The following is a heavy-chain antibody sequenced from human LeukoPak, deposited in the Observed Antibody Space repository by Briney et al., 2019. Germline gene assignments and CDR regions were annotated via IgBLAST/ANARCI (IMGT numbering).Heavy chain of an antibody. D-gene: IGHD6-19*01. CDR3: AKSPGIAVAGYFDY. V-gene: IGHV3-9*01. CDR2: ISCNSGSI. CDR1: GFTFDDYA. Sequence: GGSLRLSCAASGFTFDDYAMHWVRQAPGTGLEWVSGISCNSGSIGYADSVKGRFTISRDNAKNSLYLQMNSLRAEDTALYYCAKSPGIAVAGYFDYWGQGTLVTVSS. J-gene: IGHJ4*02.